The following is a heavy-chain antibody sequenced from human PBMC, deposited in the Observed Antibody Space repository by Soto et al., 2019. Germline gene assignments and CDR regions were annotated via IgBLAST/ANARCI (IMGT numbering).Heavy chain of an antibody. CDR3: ARHGQLYNSGWYLNWFDP. Sequence: PSETLSLTCTVSGVSISISTYYWGWIRQPPGKGLEWIGSVYYSGGTYYNPSLKSRVTISVDTSKNQFSLKLSSVTAADTAVYYCARHGQLYNSGWYLNWFDPWGQGTLVTVSS. CDR2: VYYSGGT. CDR1: GVSISISTYY. V-gene: IGHV4-39*01. J-gene: IGHJ5*02. D-gene: IGHD6-19*01.